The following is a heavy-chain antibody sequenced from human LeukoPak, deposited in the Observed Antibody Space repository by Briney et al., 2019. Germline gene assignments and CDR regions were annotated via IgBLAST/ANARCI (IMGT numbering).Heavy chain of an antibody. CDR2: ISYTGTT. Sequence: PSETLSLTCTVSGGSIGSSAYSWGWIRQPPGKGLEWIGSISYTGTTYYNPSLKSRVTISVDTSKNQFSLKLSSVTAADTAVYYCARGGDSSGYYYFDYWGQGTLVTVSS. V-gene: IGHV4-39*07. J-gene: IGHJ4*02. CDR3: ARGGDSSGYYYFDY. CDR1: GGSIGSSAYS. D-gene: IGHD3-22*01.